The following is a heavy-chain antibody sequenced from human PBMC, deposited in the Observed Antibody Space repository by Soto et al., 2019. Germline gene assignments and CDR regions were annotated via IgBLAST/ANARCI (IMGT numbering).Heavy chain of an antibody. Sequence: VQLLESGGGLVQPGGSLRLSCVASGITFSNYALSWVRQAPGKGLEWVSGISASGANTYYADSVKGRFTISRDNSKNRLSMQVNSLRADDTAVYFCAKEHGGGTSMTTTYFDYGGRGTLVTVSS. CDR2: ISASGANT. D-gene: IGHD4-4*01. V-gene: IGHV3-23*01. CDR1: GITFSNYA. CDR3: AKEHGGGTSMTTTYFDY. J-gene: IGHJ4*02.